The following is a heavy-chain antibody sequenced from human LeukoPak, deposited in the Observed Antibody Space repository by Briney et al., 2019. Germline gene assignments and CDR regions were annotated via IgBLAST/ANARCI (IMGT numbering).Heavy chain of an antibody. J-gene: IGHJ4*02. CDR3: ASYDSSGYRFDY. V-gene: IGHV3-23*01. CDR1: GFTFDDYT. Sequence: GGSLRLSCAASGFTFDDYTMHWVRQAPGKGLEWVSAISGSGGSTYYADSVKGRFTISRDNSKNTLYLQMNSLRAEDTAVYYCASYDSSGYRFDYWGQGTLVTVSS. D-gene: IGHD3-22*01. CDR2: ISGSGGST.